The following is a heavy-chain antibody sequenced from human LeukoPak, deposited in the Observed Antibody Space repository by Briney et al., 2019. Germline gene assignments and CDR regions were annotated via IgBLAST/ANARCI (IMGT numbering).Heavy chain of an antibody. CDR1: GFTFSSYS. CDR3: ARGFDYGFHY. CDR2: ISSSSSYI. V-gene: IGHV3-21*01. Sequence: GGSLRLSCAASGFTFSSYSMNWVRQAPGKGLEGVSSISSSSSYIYFADSVKGRFTISKDNAKNSLYLQMNSLRIEDTAVYYCARGFDYGFHYWGQGTLVTVSS. J-gene: IGHJ4*02. D-gene: IGHD4-17*01.